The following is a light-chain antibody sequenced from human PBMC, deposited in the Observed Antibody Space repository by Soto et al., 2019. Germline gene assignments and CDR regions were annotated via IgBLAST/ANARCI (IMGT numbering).Light chain of an antibody. CDR2: GAS. Sequence: EIVLTQSPGTPSLSPGERATLFCRASQSVSSSYLAWYQQKPGQAPRLLIYGASSRATGIPDRFSGSGSGTDFTLTISRLEPEDFAVYYCHQYGSSSWTFGQGTKVDI. V-gene: IGKV3-20*01. J-gene: IGKJ1*01. CDR3: HQYGSSSWT. CDR1: QSVSSSY.